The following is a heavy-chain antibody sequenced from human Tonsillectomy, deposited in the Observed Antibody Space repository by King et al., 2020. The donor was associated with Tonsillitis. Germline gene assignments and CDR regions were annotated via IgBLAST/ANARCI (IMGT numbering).Heavy chain of an antibody. CDR3: ARFGYDSGSLGYGMDV. CDR2: IYPGDSDT. Sequence: VQLVESGAEVKKPGESLKISCKGSGYSFTNYWIGWVRQMPGKGLEWMGIIYPGDSDTRYSPSFQGQVTISVDKSITTAYLQWSSLKASDTAMYYCARFGYDSGSLGYGMDVWGQGTTVTVSS. D-gene: IGHD5-12*01. J-gene: IGHJ6*02. CDR1: GYSFTNYW. V-gene: IGHV5-51*01.